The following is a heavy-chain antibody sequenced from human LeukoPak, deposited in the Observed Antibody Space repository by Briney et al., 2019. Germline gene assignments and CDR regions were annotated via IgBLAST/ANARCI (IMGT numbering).Heavy chain of an antibody. Sequence: GRSLRLSCAASGFTFSSYGMHWVRQAPGKGLEWVAVISYDGSNKYYADSVKGRFTISRDNSKNTLYLQMNSLRAEDTAVYYCAKDGSAGYSSSWYGRRAFDIWGQGTMVTVSS. CDR3: AKDGSAGYSSSWYGRRAFDI. D-gene: IGHD6-13*01. CDR1: GFTFSSYG. CDR2: ISYDGSNK. J-gene: IGHJ3*02. V-gene: IGHV3-30*18.